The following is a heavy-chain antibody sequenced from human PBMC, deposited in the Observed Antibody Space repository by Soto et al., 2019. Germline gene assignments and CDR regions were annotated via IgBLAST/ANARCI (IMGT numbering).Heavy chain of an antibody. Sequence: QVQLMQSGAEVKKPGASVKVSCKASGDTFTDYYIHWVRQAPGQGLEWMGTVNPSGGHTTYAQHFLGRVTRTRDTSTSTLYMEMTSLTSDDTAVYYCARGGHVVGVTAALDYWGQGTLVTVSS. D-gene: IGHD2-21*02. J-gene: IGHJ4*02. CDR3: ARGGHVVGVTAALDY. CDR2: VNPSGGHT. CDR1: GDTFTDYY. V-gene: IGHV1-46*01.